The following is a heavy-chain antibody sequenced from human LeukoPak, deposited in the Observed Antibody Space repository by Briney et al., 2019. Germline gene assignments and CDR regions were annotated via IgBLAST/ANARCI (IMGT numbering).Heavy chain of an antibody. CDR1: GGSVSSSIYY. CDR3: ARHPQGGPVGANKSYFDY. Sequence: PSQTLSLTCTVAGGSVSSSIYYLGWIRQPPRKGLEWTGSMNNSGTTDYNPSLKSRCTISVDTSKDQFSLKLSSVTAADTAVYYCARHPQGGPVGANKSYFDYWGQGTLVTVYS. V-gene: IGHV4-39*01. CDR2: MNNSGTT. J-gene: IGHJ4*02. D-gene: IGHD1-26*01.